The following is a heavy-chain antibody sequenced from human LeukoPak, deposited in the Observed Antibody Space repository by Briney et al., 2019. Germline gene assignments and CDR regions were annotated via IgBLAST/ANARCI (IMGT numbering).Heavy chain of an antibody. Sequence: SETLSLTCTVSGYSISSGYLWNWVRQSPGEGLEWIGEINYGGSTNYNPSLKRRVTISLDTSKNQVSLKLSSVTAADTAVYYCAKGGRYMSASWYRAVYHYMDVWAKGTTVIVSS. CDR1: GYSISSGYL. CDR3: AKGGRYMSASWYRAVYHYMDV. D-gene: IGHD6-13*01. J-gene: IGHJ6*03. CDR2: INYGGST. V-gene: IGHV4-38-2*02.